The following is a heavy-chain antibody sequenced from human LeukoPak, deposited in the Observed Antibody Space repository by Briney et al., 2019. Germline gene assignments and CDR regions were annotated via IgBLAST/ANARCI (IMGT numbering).Heavy chain of an antibody. CDR3: ARFATVTPFDY. CDR1: GGSISSGDYY. D-gene: IGHD4-17*01. CDR2: IYYSGST. J-gene: IGHJ4*02. Sequence: SETLSLTCTVSGGSISSGDYYWSWLRQPPGKGLEWIVYIYYSGSTYYNPSLKSRVTISVDTSKNQFSLKLSSVTAADTAVYYCARFATVTPFDYWGQGTLVTVSS. V-gene: IGHV4-30-4*01.